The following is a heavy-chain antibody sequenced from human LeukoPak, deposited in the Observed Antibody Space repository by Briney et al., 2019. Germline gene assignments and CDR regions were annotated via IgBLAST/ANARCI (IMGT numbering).Heavy chain of an antibody. V-gene: IGHV4-39*01. CDR2: IYCGST. D-gene: IGHD3-9*01. J-gene: IGHJ4*02. CDR3: ARLSKGRFFDYILDY. CDR1: GGSVSSTAYY. Sequence: SETLSLTCTVSGGSVSSTAYYWGWIRQPPGKGLEWIGNIYCGSTYYNPSLTSRVTMSVDTSNNQFSLKMHSVTAADTAVYYCARLSKGRFFDYILDYWGQGTLVTVSS.